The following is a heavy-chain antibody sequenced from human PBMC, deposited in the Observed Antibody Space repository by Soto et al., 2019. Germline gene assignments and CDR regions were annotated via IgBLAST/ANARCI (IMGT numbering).Heavy chain of an antibody. J-gene: IGHJ5*02. CDR1: GGSISSYY. D-gene: IGHD3-3*02. CDR3: ARLSDWFDP. Sequence: QVQLQESGPGLVKPSETLSLTCTVSGGSISSYYWSWIRQPPGKGLEWIGYIYYSGSTNYNPSLKSRVTISVDTSKNQFSLKLSSVNAADTAVYYCARLSDWFDPWGQGTLVTVSS. CDR2: IYYSGST. V-gene: IGHV4-59*01.